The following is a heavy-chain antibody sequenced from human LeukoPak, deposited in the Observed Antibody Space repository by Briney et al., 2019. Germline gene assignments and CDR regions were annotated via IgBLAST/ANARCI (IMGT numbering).Heavy chain of an antibody. Sequence: PGGSLRLSSAASGFIFDDYAMYWVRQAPGKGLESVSGISWNSRIIDYADSVKGRFTISRDNAKTSLFLQMNSLTTDDTAFYYCARLTGAASGTYYFDFWGQGTLVTVSS. CDR1: GFIFDDYA. D-gene: IGHD1-26*01. CDR2: ISWNSRII. V-gene: IGHV3-9*01. J-gene: IGHJ4*02. CDR3: ARLTGAASGTYYFDF.